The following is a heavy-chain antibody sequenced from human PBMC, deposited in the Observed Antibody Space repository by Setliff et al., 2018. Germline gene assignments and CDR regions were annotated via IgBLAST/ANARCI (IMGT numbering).Heavy chain of an antibody. CDR2: INRSGSII. J-gene: IGHJ4*02. Sequence: PGGSLRLSSAASGFTFSNSEMNWVRQAPGKGLEWIAFINRSGSIIYYADSVKGRFTVSRDNAKNSLYLQMSSLRAEDTAIYYCASPQAVGNYLGHWGQGTLVTVSS. V-gene: IGHV3-48*03. CDR1: GFTFSNSE. D-gene: IGHD6-19*01. CDR3: ASPQAVGNYLGH.